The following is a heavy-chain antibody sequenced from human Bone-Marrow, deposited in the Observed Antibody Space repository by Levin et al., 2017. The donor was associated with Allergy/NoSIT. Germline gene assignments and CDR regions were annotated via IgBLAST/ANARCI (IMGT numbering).Heavy chain of an antibody. CDR3: AREGIDFWRSLDV. CDR2: MTSGTSSR. J-gene: IGHJ6*02. D-gene: IGHD3-3*01. Sequence: KPGGSLRLSCAGSGVTFNNFAMMWVRLPPGKGMELVSSMTSGTSSRYYADSVKGRFTISAGSADNSLVLQMDNLRVDDTAIYFCAREGIDFWRSLDVWGPGTTVTVS. V-gene: IGHV3-21*01. CDR1: GVTFNNFA.